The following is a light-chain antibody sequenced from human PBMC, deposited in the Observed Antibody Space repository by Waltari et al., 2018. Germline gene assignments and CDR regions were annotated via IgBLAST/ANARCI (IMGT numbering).Light chain of an antibody. CDR2: GTS. Sequence: TQSPGTLSLSPGERDTLSCRTSQRISASHLAWYQQKPGQAPRLLIYGTSTRATGIPERFSGSGSGTDFSLTVTSMQPEDFAVYFCQQYGNSPWTFGQGTKVEV. CDR3: QQYGNSPWT. V-gene: IGKV3-20*01. CDR1: QRISASH. J-gene: IGKJ1*01.